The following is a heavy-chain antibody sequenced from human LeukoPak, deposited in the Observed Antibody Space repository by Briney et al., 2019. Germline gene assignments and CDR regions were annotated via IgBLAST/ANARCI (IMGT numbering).Heavy chain of an antibody. CDR3: ATRLCTIAACRASSYKSLDV. J-gene: IGHJ6*04. CDR1: GYTLTELS. D-gene: IGHD2-8*01. CDR2: FDPEDGET. V-gene: IGHV1-24*01. Sequence: ASVKVSCKVSGYTLTELSMHWVRQAPGKGLEWMGGFDPEDGETIYAQKFQGRVTMTEDTSTDTAYMELSSLRAEDTAVYYCATRLCTIAACRASSYKSLDVWGKGTTVTVSS.